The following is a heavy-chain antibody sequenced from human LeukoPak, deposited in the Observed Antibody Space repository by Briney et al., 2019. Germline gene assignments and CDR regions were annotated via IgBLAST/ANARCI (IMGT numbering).Heavy chain of an antibody. V-gene: IGHV4-59*01. D-gene: IGHD4-23*01. CDR1: GGSISNIY. J-gene: IGHJ4*02. Sequence: PSETLSLTCTVSGGSISNIYWSWIRRPPGKGLEWIGYIHYTGNTNYNPSLKSRVTISVDTSKNQFSLNLGSVTAADTALYYCARGRWRLDYWGQGTLVTVSS. CDR2: IHYTGNT. CDR3: ARGRWRLDY.